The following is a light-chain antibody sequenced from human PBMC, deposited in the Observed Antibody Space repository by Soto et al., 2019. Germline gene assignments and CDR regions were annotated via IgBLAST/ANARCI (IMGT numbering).Light chain of an antibody. CDR1: QSILSSSDNKAY. V-gene: IGKV4-1*01. CDR2: WAS. J-gene: IGKJ1*01. CDR3: HHYYSAPLT. Sequence: DIVMTQSPDSLAVSLGERATINCKSSQSILSSSDNKAYLAWYQQKPGQPPKLLIYWASTRESGVPDRFSGSGSGTDFTLTISSLHAEDVAVYYCHHYYSAPLTFGQGTKVEIK.